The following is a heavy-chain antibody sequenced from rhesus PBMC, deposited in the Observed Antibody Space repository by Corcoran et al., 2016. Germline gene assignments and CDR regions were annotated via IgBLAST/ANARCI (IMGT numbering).Heavy chain of an antibody. CDR2: IYGSSTTT. J-gene: IGHJ5-1*01. CDR3: ARDLYSSWDRFDV. Sequence: QVQLQESGPGVVKPSETLSLTCAVSGGSISDSYRWSWIRQPPGKGLEWIGYIYGSSTTTNCNPSLKSRVTISKDTSKNQFSLKLSSVTAADTAVYYCARDLYSSWDRFDVWGPGVLVTVSS. CDR1: GGSISDSYR. D-gene: IGHD6-13*01. V-gene: IGHV4S10*01.